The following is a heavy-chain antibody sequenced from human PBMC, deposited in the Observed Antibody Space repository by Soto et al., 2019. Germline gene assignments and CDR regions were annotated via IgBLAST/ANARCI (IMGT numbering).Heavy chain of an antibody. V-gene: IGHV3-74*01. D-gene: IGHD4-4*01. CDR2: INSDGSSI. J-gene: IGHJ5*02. CDR1: GFTFSDYW. Sequence: GGSLRLSCAASGFTFSDYWMYWVRQPPGKGLVWVSRINSDGSSIRYADSVKGRFTISRDNAKNTLYLQMNSLRAEDTAIYYCTRDPRNLGLDPWGQGTLVTVSS. CDR3: TRDPRNLGLDP.